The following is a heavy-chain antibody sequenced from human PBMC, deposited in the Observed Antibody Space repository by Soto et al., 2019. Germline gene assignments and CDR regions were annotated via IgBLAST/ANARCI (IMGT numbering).Heavy chain of an antibody. J-gene: IGHJ6*02. Sequence: SETLSLTCTVSGDSISSGDYYWSWIRQPPGKGLEWIGYIYYGGSTYYNPSLKSRVTISVDTSKNQFSLKLSSVTAADTAVYYCARAEMTKTYYYYYGMDVWGHGTTVTVSS. V-gene: IGHV4-30-4*01. CDR1: GDSISSGDYY. CDR2: IYYGGST. CDR3: ARAEMTKTYYYYYGMDV.